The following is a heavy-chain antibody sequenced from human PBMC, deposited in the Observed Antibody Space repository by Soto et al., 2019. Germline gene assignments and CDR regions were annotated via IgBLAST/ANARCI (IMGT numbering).Heavy chain of an antibody. CDR3: ARPQLRIWLSAFDI. V-gene: IGHV1-18*01. Sequence: QVQLVQSGAEVKKPGASVKVSCKASGYTFTSYGISWVRQAPGQGLEWMGWIRAYNGNTNYAQKLQGRVTMTTDTSTSPAYMELRRLRSDDTAVYYCARPQLRIWLSAFDIWGQVTMVTVSS. CDR2: IRAYNGNT. J-gene: IGHJ3*02. D-gene: IGHD5-12*01. CDR1: GYTFTSYG.